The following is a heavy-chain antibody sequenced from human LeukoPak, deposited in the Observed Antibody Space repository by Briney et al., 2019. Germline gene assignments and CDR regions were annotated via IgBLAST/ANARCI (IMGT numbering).Heavy chain of an antibody. J-gene: IGHJ3*02. CDR2: IIPIFGTP. D-gene: IGHD3-22*01. CDR3: ARILYYYDSSGYYPGAFDI. Sequence: ASVTVSCKASGGTFSSYAINWVRQAPGQGLEWMGGIIPIFGTPNYAQKFQGRVTITADESTSTAYMELSSLRSEDTAVYYCARILYYYDSSGYYPGAFDIWGQGTMVTVSS. V-gene: IGHV1-69*13. CDR1: GGTFSSYA.